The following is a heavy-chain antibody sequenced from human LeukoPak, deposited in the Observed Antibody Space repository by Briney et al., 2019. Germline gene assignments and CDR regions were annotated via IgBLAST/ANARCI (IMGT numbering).Heavy chain of an antibody. CDR3: ARDGDGEWLPEPNYYYYGMDV. D-gene: IGHD3-3*01. CDR2: ISYDGTNK. Sequence: GGSLRLSCAASGFTFSTYTMHWVRQAPGKGLEWVAVISYDGTNKYYADSVKGRFTISRDNSKNTLYLQMNSLRAEDTAVYYCARDGDGEWLPEPNYYYYGMDVWGQGTTVTVSS. V-gene: IGHV3-30*04. J-gene: IGHJ6*02. CDR1: GFTFSTYT.